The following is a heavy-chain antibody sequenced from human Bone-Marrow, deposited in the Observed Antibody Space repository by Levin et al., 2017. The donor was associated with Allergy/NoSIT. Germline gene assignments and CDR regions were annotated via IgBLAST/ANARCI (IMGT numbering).Heavy chain of an antibody. J-gene: IGHJ4*02. D-gene: IGHD2-2*01. V-gene: IGHV3-9*01. Sequence: SCAASGFTFDDYAMHWVRQAPGKGLEWVSGISWNSGSIGYADSVKGRFTISRDNAKNSLYLQMNSLRAEDTALYYCAKVLNCSSTSCYEGVFDYWGQGTLVTVSS. CDR2: ISWNSGSI. CDR1: GFTFDDYA. CDR3: AKVLNCSSTSCYEGVFDY.